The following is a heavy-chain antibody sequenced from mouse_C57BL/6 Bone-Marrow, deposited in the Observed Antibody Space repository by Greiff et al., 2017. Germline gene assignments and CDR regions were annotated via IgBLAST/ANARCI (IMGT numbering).Heavy chain of an antibody. CDR1: GYTFTGYW. Sequence: VQLQQSGAELMKPGASVKLSCKATGYTFTGYWIEWVKQRPGHGLEWIGEILPGSGSTNYNEKFKGKATFTADTSSNTAYMQLSILTTEDSAIYYCARDYYGSSYRTYWYFDVWGTGTTVTVSS. J-gene: IGHJ1*03. D-gene: IGHD1-1*01. V-gene: IGHV1-9*01. CDR3: ARDYYGSSYRTYWYFDV. CDR2: ILPGSGST.